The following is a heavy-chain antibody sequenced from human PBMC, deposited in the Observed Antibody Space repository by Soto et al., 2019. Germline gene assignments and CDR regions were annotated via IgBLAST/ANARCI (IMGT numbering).Heavy chain of an antibody. V-gene: IGHV3-30-3*01. D-gene: IGHD3-3*01. J-gene: IGHJ3*02. CDR3: GGDFRRSGWALGGGFDI. Sequence: QVQLVESGGGVVQPGRSLRLSCAASGFTFSSYAMHWVRQAPGKGLEWVAVISYDGSNKYYADSVKGRFTISRDNSKKPLYPEMNRLGAEETAVYFCGGDFRRSGWALGGGFDIWGQGTKVTVSS. CDR2: ISYDGSNK. CDR1: GFTFSSYA.